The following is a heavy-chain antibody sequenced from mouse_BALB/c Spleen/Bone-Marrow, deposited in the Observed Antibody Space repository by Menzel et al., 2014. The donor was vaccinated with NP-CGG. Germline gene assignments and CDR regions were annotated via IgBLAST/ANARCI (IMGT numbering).Heavy chain of an antibody. CDR1: GFTFSSFG. J-gene: IGHJ2*01. D-gene: IGHD4-1*01. Sequence: EVKVVESGGGLVQPGGSRKLSCAASGFTFSSFGMHWVRQAPEKGLEWVAYISSGSSTIYYADTVKGRFTISRDNPKNTLFLQMTSLRSEDTAMYYCASDWAYYFDYWGQGTPLTVSS. CDR3: ASDWAYYFDY. CDR2: ISSGSSTI. V-gene: IGHV5-17*02.